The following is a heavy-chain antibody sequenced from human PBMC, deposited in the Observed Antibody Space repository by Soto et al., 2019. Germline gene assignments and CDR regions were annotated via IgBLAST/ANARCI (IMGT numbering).Heavy chain of an antibody. D-gene: IGHD6-13*01. V-gene: IGHV3-30*01. CDR1: GFTFRSYA. CDR3: ARGDSNSWSDY. Sequence: GGSLRLSCAASGFTFRSYAMDWVRQAPGKGLEWVAVISYDGTNKYYADSVKGRFTISRDNSKNTLSLQMNSLRAEDTAVYYCARGDSNSWSDYWGQGSMLTVSS. CDR2: ISYDGTNK. J-gene: IGHJ4*02.